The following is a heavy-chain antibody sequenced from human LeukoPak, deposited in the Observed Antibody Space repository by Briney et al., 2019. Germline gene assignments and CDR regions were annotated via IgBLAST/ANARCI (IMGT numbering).Heavy chain of an antibody. D-gene: IGHD3-10*01. CDR2: ISGSGGST. J-gene: IGHJ4*02. Sequence: GGSLRLSCAASGFTFSSSAMSWVRQAPGKGLEWVSGISGSGGSTYYADSVKGRFTISRDNSKNTLYLQMNSLRAEDTAVYYCAKDHGSGSYVDYWGQGTLVTGSS. CDR1: GFTFSSSA. V-gene: IGHV3-23*01. CDR3: AKDHGSGSYVDY.